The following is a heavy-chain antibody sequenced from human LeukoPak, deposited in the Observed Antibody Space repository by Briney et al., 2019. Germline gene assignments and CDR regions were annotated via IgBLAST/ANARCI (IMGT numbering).Heavy chain of an antibody. CDR1: GGSISSSSYY. J-gene: IGHJ4*02. V-gene: IGHV4-39*01. D-gene: IGHD1-14*01. Sequence: SETLSLTCTVSGGSISSSSYYGGWIRQPPGKGLEWIGSIYYSGITSYNPSLKSRVTISVETSKNQFSQKLSSVTAADTAFYYCARNHTLKGYRYYFDYWGQGTLVTVSS. CDR3: ARNHTLKGYRYYFDY. CDR2: IYYSGIT.